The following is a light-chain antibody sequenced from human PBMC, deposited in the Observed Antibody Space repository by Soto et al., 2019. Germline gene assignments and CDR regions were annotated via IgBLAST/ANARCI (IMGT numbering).Light chain of an antibody. CDR1: SSDVGGYNY. V-gene: IGLV2-11*01. CDR2: DVS. CDR3: CSYAGSYTHYV. Sequence: QSALTQPRSVSGSPGQSITISCTGTSSDVGGYNYVSWYRQYPGKAPKLMIYDVSKRPSGVPDRFSGSKSGNTASLTISGLQAEDEADYYCCSYAGSYTHYVFRTGTKLTVL. J-gene: IGLJ1*01.